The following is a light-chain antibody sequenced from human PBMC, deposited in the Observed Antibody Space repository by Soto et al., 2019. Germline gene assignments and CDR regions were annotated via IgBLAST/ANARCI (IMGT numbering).Light chain of an antibody. CDR1: QSISSY. V-gene: IGKV1-39*01. CDR3: QQGYSTPRT. J-gene: IGKJ2*02. Sequence: DIQMTQSPSSLSASVGDRVTITCRASQSISSYLNWYQQKPGKAPKLLIYAASSLQSGVPSRFSGSGFGTDFTLTISSLQPEDFATYYCQQGYSTPRTFGQGTKLEI. CDR2: AAS.